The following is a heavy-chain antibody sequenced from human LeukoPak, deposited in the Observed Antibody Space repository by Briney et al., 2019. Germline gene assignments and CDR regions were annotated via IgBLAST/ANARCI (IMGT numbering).Heavy chain of an antibody. CDR3: ARPWDSSTVYFDY. CDR2: IYPGDSDT. V-gene: IGHV5-51*01. CDR1: GYSFTSYW. Sequence: GESLQISFKGSGYSFTSYWIGWVRQMPGKGLEWMGIIYPGDSDTRYSPSFQGQVTISADKSISTAYLQWSSLKASDTAMYYCARPWDSSTVYFDYWGQGTLVTVSS. D-gene: IGHD6-13*01. J-gene: IGHJ4*02.